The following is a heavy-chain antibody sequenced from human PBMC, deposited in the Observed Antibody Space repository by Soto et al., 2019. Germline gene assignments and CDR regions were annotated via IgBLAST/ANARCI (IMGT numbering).Heavy chain of an antibody. CDR3: ARGLRNPQFDD. V-gene: IGHV5-51*03. Sequence: EAQLVQSRAEVKKPGESLKISCQGSGYSFTNYWIGWVRQMPGKGLEWMGIIYYDDHDTRYSPSFRGQVTISADNSLITAFLPWSSLKATDTAMYYSARGLRNPQFDDWGQGTLVTVSS. CDR1: GYSFTNYW. D-gene: IGHD3-16*01. CDR2: IYYDDHDT. J-gene: IGHJ4*02.